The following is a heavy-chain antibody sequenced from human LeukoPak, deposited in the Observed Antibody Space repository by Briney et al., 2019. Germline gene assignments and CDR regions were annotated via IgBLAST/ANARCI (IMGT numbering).Heavy chain of an antibody. J-gene: IGHJ4*02. CDR2: INEDGSRE. V-gene: IGHV3-7*01. D-gene: IGHD3-10*01. Sequence: GGSLRLSCAASGFIFSDYWMNWVRQVPGKGLEWVANINEDGSREDYVDSVRGRFTISRDNAGNSLYLHMNSLRAEDTALYYCATRESSMARSHWGQGTLVTVSS. CDR3: ATRESSMARSH. CDR1: GFIFSDYW.